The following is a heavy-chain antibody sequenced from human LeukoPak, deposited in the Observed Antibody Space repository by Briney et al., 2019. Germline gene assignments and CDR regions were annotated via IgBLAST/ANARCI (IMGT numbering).Heavy chain of an antibody. Sequence: GGSLRLSCAASGFTVSSKYMSWVRQAPGRGLEWVSVIYSGGGTSYADSVKGRFTISRDTSKNTLYLQMNSLRADDTAVYYCACSEPYSNGGGMNDYWGQGTLVTVSS. CDR3: ACSEPYSNGGGMNDY. V-gene: IGHV3-66*01. CDR2: IYSGGGT. J-gene: IGHJ4*02. CDR1: GFTVSSKY. D-gene: IGHD5-18*01.